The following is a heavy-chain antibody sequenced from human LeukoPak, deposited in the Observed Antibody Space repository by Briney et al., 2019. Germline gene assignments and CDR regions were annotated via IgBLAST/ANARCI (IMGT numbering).Heavy chain of an antibody. D-gene: IGHD3-10*01. CDR2: ISYTGTT. J-gene: IGHJ4*02. CDR3: ARGWLSFGEHFDY. CDR1: GGSVSSHNYY. Sequence: SETLSLTCSVSGGSVSSHNYYWSWIRQPPGEGLEWIGFISYTGTTNYNPSLQSRLTMSVDTSKNQFSLKLSSVTAADTAVYYCARGWLSFGEHFDYWGQGTLVTVSS. V-gene: IGHV4-61*01.